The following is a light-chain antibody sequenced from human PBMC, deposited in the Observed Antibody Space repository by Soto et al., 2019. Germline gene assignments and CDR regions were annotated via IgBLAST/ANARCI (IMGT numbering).Light chain of an antibody. V-gene: IGKV3-20*01. CDR2: GAS. CDR1: QSVSSSY. CDR3: QQYGSSPLT. Sequence: EIVLTQSPGTLSLSPGERATLSCRASQSVSSSYLAWYQQKPGQAPRLLIYGASSRATGIPDRFSGSGSGTDFTLTISRLEPEDFEVYYCQQYGSSPLTFGQGTKVDIX. J-gene: IGKJ1*01.